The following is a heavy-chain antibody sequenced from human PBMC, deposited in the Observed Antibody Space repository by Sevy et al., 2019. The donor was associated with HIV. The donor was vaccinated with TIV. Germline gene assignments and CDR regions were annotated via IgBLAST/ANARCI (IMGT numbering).Heavy chain of an antibody. J-gene: IGHJ4*02. V-gene: IGHV3-23*01. CDR2: LSFGCGKI. CDR1: GFNFNIYS. D-gene: IGHD3-10*02. Sequence: GGYLRLSCAVSGFNFNIYSMSWVRQAPGKGLEWVSTLSFGCGKINYADSVKVRFIISRDDSKNTLYLQMNSLGADDTAVYFCAREGCSRPHDYWGQGTLVTVSS. CDR3: AREGCSRPHDY.